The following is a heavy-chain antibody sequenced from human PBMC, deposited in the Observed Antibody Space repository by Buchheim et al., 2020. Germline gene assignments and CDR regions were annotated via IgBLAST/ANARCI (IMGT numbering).Heavy chain of an antibody. CDR3: TSARAWTQVLDS. J-gene: IGHJ4*02. CDR2: IIPTFGIT. V-gene: IGHV1-69*01. D-gene: IGHD1-1*01. Sequence: QVQLVQSGAEVKKPGSSVRVSCKASGDTFSNYAIIWVRQAPGQGLAWMGVIIPTFGITNYAQKFQGRVTVTADESTSTAYMELSSLSSEDTAIYYWTSARAWTQVLDSWGQGTL. CDR1: GDTFSNYA.